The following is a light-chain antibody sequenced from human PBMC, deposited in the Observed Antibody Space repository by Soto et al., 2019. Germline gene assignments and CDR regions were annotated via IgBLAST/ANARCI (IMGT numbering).Light chain of an antibody. CDR3: QQYDSSSWT. V-gene: IGKV3-20*01. J-gene: IGKJ1*01. CDR1: QSVSSTY. CDR2: GAS. Sequence: EIVLTQSPGTLSLSPGERATLSCRASQSVSSTYLAWYQHRPGQAPRLLIYGASRRATGIPDRFSGSGSGTEVTLTISRLESEDFAVYYCQQYDSSSWTFGQGTKVEIK.